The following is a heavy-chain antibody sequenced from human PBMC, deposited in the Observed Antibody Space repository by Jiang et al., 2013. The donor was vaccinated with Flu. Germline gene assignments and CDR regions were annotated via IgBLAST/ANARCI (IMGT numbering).Heavy chain of an antibody. CDR3: ARRLTI. Sequence: GLVKPSETLSLTCAVYGGSFSGYYWSWIRQPPGKGLEWIGEINHSGSTNYNPSLKSRVTISVDTSKNQFSLKLSSVTAADTAVYYCARRLTIWGQGTLVTVSS. V-gene: IGHV4-34*01. CDR1: GGSFSGYY. J-gene: IGHJ4*02. CDR2: INHSGST. D-gene: IGHD4/OR15-4a*01.